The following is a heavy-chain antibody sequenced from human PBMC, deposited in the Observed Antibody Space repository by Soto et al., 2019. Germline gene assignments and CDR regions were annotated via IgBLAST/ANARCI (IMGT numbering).Heavy chain of an antibody. Sequence: QVQLVQSGIEVKNPGASVKVSCNTMGYTFSNYGLSWVRQAPGEGLEWLGWSSAYNGHTKYAQKVQDRGTLTTDTSASTAYLELRSLRSDDTAVYYCVRGDGVYFDHWGQGTLVLVSS. CDR1: GYTFSNYG. J-gene: IGHJ4*02. CDR3: VRGDGVYFDH. CDR2: SSAYNGHT. V-gene: IGHV1-18*01. D-gene: IGHD3-16*01.